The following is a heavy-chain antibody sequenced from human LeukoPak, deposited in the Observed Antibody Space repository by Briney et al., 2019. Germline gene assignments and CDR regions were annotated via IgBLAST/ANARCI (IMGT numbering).Heavy chain of an antibody. J-gene: IGHJ5*02. V-gene: IGHV3-30*18. D-gene: IGHD1-26*01. CDR1: GFTFSSYA. CDR2: ISYDGSNK. CDR3: AKGLSSGSYGPFDP. Sequence: GGSLRLSCAASGFTFSSYAMSWVRQAPGKGLEWVAVISYDGSNKYYADSVKGRFTISRDNSKNTLYLQMNSLRAEDTAVYYCAKGLSSGSYGPFDPWGQGTLVTVSS.